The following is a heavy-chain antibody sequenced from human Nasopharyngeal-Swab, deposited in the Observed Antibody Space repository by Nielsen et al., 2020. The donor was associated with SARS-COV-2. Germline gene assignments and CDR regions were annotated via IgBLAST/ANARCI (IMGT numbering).Heavy chain of an antibody. J-gene: IGHJ4*02. D-gene: IGHD3-3*01. Sequence: GGSLRLSCAASGFTFSSYAMSWVRQAPGQGLEWVSVISGSGSGTYYADSVKGRFTISRDKSQNTLYLQMSSLRADDTAVYYYAKGGRSITIFGVAGSFDNWGQGTLVTVSS. CDR1: GFTFSSYA. V-gene: IGHV3-23*01. CDR3: AKGGRSITIFGVAGSFDN. CDR2: ISGSGSGT.